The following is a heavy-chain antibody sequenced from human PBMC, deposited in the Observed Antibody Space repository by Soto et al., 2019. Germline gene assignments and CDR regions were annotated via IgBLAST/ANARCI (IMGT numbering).Heavy chain of an antibody. Sequence: EMQLVESGGGLVKPGGSLRLSCAASGFTVSGFTFSSYTMNWVRQAPGQGLDWVSSISSSGNYIFYADAMKGRIIISRDNAQNSLDLQMNSLRPEDTAVYYCARGSEGGLDVWGQGTTVTVSS. CDR2: ISSSGNYI. CDR3: ARGSEGGLDV. CDR1: GFTVSGFTFSSYT. V-gene: IGHV3-21*01. D-gene: IGHD3-3*01. J-gene: IGHJ6*02.